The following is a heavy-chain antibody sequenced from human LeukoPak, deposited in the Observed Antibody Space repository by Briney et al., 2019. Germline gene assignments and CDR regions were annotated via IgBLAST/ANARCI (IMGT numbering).Heavy chain of an antibody. CDR3: ASIDYDSSGYYY. J-gene: IGHJ4*02. D-gene: IGHD3-22*01. V-gene: IGHV1-69*13. CDR2: IIPIFGTA. CDR1: GGTFSSYA. Sequence: SVKVSCKASGGTFSSYAISWVRQAPGQGLEWMGGIIPIFGTANYAQKFQGRVTITADESTSTAYMELSSLRSEDTAVYYCASIDYDSSGYYYWGQGTLVTVSS.